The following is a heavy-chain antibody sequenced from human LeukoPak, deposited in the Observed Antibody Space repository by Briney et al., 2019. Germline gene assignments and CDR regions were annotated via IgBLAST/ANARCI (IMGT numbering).Heavy chain of an antibody. CDR2: IKSKTDGGTA. V-gene: IGHV3-15*01. CDR3: TARFTFGGVIVYNDY. CDR1: GFSFTNAW. Sequence: SGGSLRLSCATSGFSFTNAWMTWVRQAPGKGLEWVGRIKSKTDGGTADYAAPVKGRFTISRDDSRNTLYLQMNSLKTEDTAMYYCTARFTFGGVIVYNDYWGQGTLVTVSS. D-gene: IGHD3-16*02. J-gene: IGHJ4*02.